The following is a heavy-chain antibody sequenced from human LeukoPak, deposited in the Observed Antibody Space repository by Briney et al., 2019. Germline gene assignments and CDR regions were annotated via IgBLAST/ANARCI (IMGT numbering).Heavy chain of an antibody. D-gene: IGHD3/OR15-3a*01. CDR2: IYYSGSP. J-gene: IGHJ4*02. Sequence: PSETLSLTCTVSGGSISSNSYYWGWIRQPPGKGLEWIGSIYYSGSPYYNPSLKSRVTISVDTSKNQFSLKVISVTAADTAVYYCAKWRTARTGFDYWGQGTLVTVSS. CDR3: AKWRTARTGFDY. CDR1: GGSISSNSYY. V-gene: IGHV4-39*01.